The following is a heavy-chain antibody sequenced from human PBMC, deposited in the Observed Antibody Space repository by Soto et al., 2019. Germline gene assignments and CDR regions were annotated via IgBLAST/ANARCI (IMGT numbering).Heavy chain of an antibody. J-gene: IGHJ4*02. D-gene: IGHD1-26*01. CDR1: GVSITTQY. CDR2: IQYTGNT. CDR3: AGDSNHGTWSFL. V-gene: IGHV4-59*11. Sequence: SETLSLTCSVTGVSITTQYWSWIRHPPGKALEWIGYIQYTGNTKSNPSLMSRVNMSVDASKNQFSLELTSVTAADTAVYYCAGDSNHGTWSFLWGRGAPVPVSS.